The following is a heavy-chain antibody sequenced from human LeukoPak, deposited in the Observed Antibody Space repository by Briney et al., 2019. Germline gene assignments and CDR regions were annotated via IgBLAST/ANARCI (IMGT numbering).Heavy chain of an antibody. CDR2: IYPDDSNS. CDR3: ARRSTYGSGTNYLFDY. Sequence: GESLKISCKGSGYRFTSYWIGWVRQMPGKGLEWMAIIYPDDSNSRYSPSFQGQITISADKSISTAYLQWSSLKASDTAMYYCARRSTYGSGTNYLFDYWGQGTLVTVSS. J-gene: IGHJ4*02. V-gene: IGHV5-51*01. CDR1: GYRFTSYW. D-gene: IGHD3-10*01.